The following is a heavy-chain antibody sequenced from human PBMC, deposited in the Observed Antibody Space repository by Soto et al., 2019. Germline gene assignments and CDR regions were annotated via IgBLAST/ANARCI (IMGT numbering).Heavy chain of an antibody. Sequence: QVELVESGGGVVQPGGSLRLSCAASGFTFSRYGMHWVRQAPGKGLEWVAGISYDGTSQYYVDSVKGRFFISRDDSKNTLYLQMNSLRTEDTAMYYCAKDLDDLGASGSYWAEYFQHWGQGTLVTVSS. V-gene: IGHV3-30*18. J-gene: IGHJ1*01. CDR2: ISYDGTSQ. D-gene: IGHD3-10*01. CDR3: AKDLDDLGASGSYWAEYFQH. CDR1: GFTFSRYG.